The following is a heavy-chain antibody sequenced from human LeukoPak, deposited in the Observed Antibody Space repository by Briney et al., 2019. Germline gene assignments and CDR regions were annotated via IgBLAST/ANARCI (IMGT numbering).Heavy chain of an antibody. D-gene: IGHD3-10*01. CDR1: GFIFSHYG. Sequence: GGSLRLSCAASGFIFSHYGMNWVRQAPGKGLEWVSGLTSRSVTYYADSVKGRFTISRDNSKNTLYLQMNSLRAEDTAVYYCARHGTITMVRGRLRYYYMDVWGKGATVTISS. J-gene: IGHJ6*03. V-gene: IGHV3-66*04. CDR2: LTSRSVT. CDR3: ARHGTITMVRGRLRYYYMDV.